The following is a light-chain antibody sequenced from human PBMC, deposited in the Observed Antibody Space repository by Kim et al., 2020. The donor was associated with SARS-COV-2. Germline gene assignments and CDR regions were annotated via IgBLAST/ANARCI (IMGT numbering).Light chain of an antibody. Sequence: GTISCRSSERLVQSDGGTYLNWLHERQGQSPRRIIYRVSNGDPGVTDRRSGSGAGTDFKLTSRRVEAEDVGLYYCMQGSLRPPWRFGQGTKVDIK. CDR3: MQGSLRPPWR. V-gene: IGKV2-30*02. J-gene: IGKJ1*01. CDR2: RVS. CDR1: ERLVQSDGGTY.